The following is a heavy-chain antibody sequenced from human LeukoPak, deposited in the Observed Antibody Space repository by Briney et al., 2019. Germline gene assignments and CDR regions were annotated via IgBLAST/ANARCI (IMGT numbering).Heavy chain of an antibody. Sequence: PGGSLRLSCAASGFTFSGSTMHWVRQASGKGLEWVGRIRNKANSYATAYAESVKGRFTISRDDSKNTVCLQMNSLKTEDTAVYYCTGQPNYGDYPNWGQGALVTVSS. CDR2: IRNKANSYAT. D-gene: IGHD4-17*01. J-gene: IGHJ4*02. V-gene: IGHV3-73*01. CDR1: GFTFSGST. CDR3: TGQPNYGDYPN.